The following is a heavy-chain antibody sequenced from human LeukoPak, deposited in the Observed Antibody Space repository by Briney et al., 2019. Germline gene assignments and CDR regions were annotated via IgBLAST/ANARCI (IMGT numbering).Heavy chain of an antibody. J-gene: IGHJ6*03. CDR3: ARFRYYYYYMDV. Sequence: SETLSLTCTVSGGSISSGSYYWSWIRQPAGKGLEWIGRIYTSGSTNYNPSLKSRVTISGDTSKNQFSLKLSSVTAADTAVYYCARFRYYYYYMDVWGKGTTVTVSS. V-gene: IGHV4-61*02. CDR1: GGSISSGSYY. CDR2: IYTSGST.